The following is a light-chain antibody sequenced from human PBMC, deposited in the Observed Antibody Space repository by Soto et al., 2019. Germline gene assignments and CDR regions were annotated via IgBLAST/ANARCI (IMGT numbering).Light chain of an antibody. V-gene: IGKV1-5*01. CDR2: DAS. J-gene: IGKJ1*01. CDR3: QLGA. CDR1: QSISSW. Sequence: DIQMPQSPSTLSASVGDRVTITCRASQSISSWLAWYQQKPGKAPKLLIYDASSLESGVPSRFSGSGSGTEFTLTISSLQPDDFATYYCQLGAFGQGTKVEIK.